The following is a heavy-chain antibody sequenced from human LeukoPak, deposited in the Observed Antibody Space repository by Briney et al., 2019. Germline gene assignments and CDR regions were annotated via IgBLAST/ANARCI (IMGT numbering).Heavy chain of an antibody. J-gene: IGHJ1*01. CDR3: ARSGYYGTDFQH. D-gene: IGHD3-22*01. Sequence: SETLSLTCNVSGGSISSYYWSWIRQPPGKGLEWIGYIYYSGSTNYNPTLKSRVTISVDTSKNQFSLELSAVTAADTAVYYCARSGYYGTDFQHWGQGTLVTVPS. V-gene: IGHV4-59*01. CDR2: IYYSGST. CDR1: GGSISSYY.